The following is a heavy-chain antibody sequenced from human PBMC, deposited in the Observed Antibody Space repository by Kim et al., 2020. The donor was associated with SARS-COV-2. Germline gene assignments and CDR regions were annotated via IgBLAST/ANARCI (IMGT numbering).Heavy chain of an antibody. CDR2: ISIVGSDT. CDR1: GFAFSRYA. Sequence: GGSLRLSCAASGFAFSRYAMHWVRQAPGKGLEWVALISIVGSDTYYADSVKGRFTVSRVNPKNTLYQQRYSLPGDDTADFFCRQDDVSGIWYF. J-gene: IGHJ2*01. D-gene: IGHD5-12*01. V-gene: IGHV3-30*04. CDR3: RQDDVSGIWYF.